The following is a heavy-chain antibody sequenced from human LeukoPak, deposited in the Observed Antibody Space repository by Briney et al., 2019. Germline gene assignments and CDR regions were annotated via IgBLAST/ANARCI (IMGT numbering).Heavy chain of an antibody. CDR3: ARERIVVPAANYYYYGMDV. Sequence: ASVKVSCKASGYTFSGYCIHWVRQVPGQGLEWMGWINPNSGGTNYAQKFQGRVTMTRDTSISTAYMELSRLRSDDTAVYYCARERIVVPAANYYYYGMDVWGQGTTVTVSS. CDR2: INPNSGGT. CDR1: GYTFSGYC. D-gene: IGHD2-2*01. V-gene: IGHV1-2*02. J-gene: IGHJ6*02.